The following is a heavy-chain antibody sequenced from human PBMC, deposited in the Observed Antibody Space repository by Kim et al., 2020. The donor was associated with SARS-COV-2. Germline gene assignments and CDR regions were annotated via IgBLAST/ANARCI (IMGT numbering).Heavy chain of an antibody. J-gene: IGHJ4*02. CDR2: ISSSSTYI. D-gene: IGHD3-22*01. V-gene: IGHV3-21*01. Sequence: GGSLRLSCTASRFTFSSYTMNWVRQAPGKGLEWVSSISSSSTYIYYADSVKGRFTISRDNAKNSLYLQMNSLRADDTAVYYCARDLTADYYYSVPSHFDYWGQGTLVTVSS. CDR1: RFTFSSYT. CDR3: ARDLTADYYYSVPSHFDY.